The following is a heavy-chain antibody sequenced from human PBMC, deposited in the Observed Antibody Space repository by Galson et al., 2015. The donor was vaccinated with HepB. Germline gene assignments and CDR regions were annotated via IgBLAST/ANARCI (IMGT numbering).Heavy chain of an antibody. CDR1: GFTFSSYA. CDR3: VKDDDFGVVIRSRFDY. D-gene: IGHD3-3*01. Sequence: SLRLSCAASGFTFSSYAMHWVRQAPGKGLEYVSAISSNGGSTYYADSVKGRFTISRDNSKNTLYLQMSSLRPEDTAVYYCVKDDDFGVVIRSRFDYWGQGTLVTVSS. CDR2: ISSNGGST. J-gene: IGHJ4*02. V-gene: IGHV3-64D*06.